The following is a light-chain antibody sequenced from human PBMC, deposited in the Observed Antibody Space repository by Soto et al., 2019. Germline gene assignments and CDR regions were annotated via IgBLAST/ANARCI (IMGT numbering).Light chain of an antibody. CDR2: EVS. CDR1: SSDVGGYNY. V-gene: IGLV2-8*01. J-gene: IGLJ2*01. CDR3: SSYGGSKV. Sequence: SALTQPPSASGSPGQSVTLSCTGTSSDVGGYNYVSWYQQHPGKAPKLIIYEVSKRPSGVPDRFSGSKSGNTASLTVSGLQAEDEADYYCSSYGGSKVFGGGTKLTVL.